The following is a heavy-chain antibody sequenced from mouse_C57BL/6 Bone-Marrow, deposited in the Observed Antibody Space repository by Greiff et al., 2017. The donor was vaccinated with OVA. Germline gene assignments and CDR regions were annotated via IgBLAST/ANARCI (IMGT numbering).Heavy chain of an antibody. D-gene: IGHD2-3*01. J-gene: IGHJ2*01. CDR1: GYTFTDYY. Sequence: EVQLQQSGPVLVKPGASVKMSCKASGYTFTDYYMNWVKQSHGKSLEWIGVINPYNGGTSYNQKFKGKATLTVDKSSSTAYMELNSRTSGDSAVYYCAREGYDGYHFDYWGQGTTLTVSS. V-gene: IGHV1-19*01. CDR2: INPYNGGT. CDR3: AREGYDGYHFDY.